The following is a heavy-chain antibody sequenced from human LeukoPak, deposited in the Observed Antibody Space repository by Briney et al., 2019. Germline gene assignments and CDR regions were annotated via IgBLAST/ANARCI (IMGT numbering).Heavy chain of an antibody. V-gene: IGHV3-21*01. CDR2: IASSSSYI. D-gene: IGHD1-26*01. Sequence: GGSLRLSCAASGFTFSNYNMNWVRRAPGKGLEWVSSIASSSSYIYYADSVKGRFTISRDNAKNSLYLQMNSLRAEDTAVYYCARDPYSGSYGNYYYYYMDVWGKGTTVTISS. J-gene: IGHJ6*03. CDR1: GFTFSNYN. CDR3: ARDPYSGSYGNYYYYYMDV.